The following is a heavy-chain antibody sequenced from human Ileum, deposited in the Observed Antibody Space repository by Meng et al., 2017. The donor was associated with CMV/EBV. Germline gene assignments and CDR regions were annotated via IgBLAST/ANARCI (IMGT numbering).Heavy chain of an antibody. J-gene: IGHJ4*02. V-gene: IGHV3-30*02. CDR3: ANVFRSGGETDY. D-gene: IGHD3-16*01. CDR2: IRHDGSDK. CDR1: GFTFSSYG. Sequence: GESLKISCAASGFTFSSYGMHWVRQAPGKGLEWVAFIRHDGSDKYYADSVKGRFTVSSDNSKNTLYLQMNSLRAEDTAVYYCANVFRSGGETDYWGQGTRVTVSS.